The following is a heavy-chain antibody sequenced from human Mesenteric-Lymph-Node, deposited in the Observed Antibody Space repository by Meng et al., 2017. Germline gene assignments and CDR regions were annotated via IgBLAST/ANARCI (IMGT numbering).Heavy chain of an antibody. Sequence: ASVKVFCKASGYTFTGYAIHWVRQAPGQSLEWMGWRTAGNGNTKYSQNFQGRVTITSDTSASTAYMELSSLRSDDTAVYYCASHYYGSGKMDVWGQGTTVTVSS. CDR2: RTAGNGNT. J-gene: IGHJ6*02. CDR1: GYTFTGYA. V-gene: IGHV1-3*01. D-gene: IGHD3-10*01. CDR3: ASHYYGSGKMDV.